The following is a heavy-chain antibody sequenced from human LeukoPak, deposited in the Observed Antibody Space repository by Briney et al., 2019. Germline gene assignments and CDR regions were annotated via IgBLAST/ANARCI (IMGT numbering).Heavy chain of an antibody. CDR1: GGSISSGGYY. J-gene: IGHJ4*02. D-gene: IGHD3/OR15-3a*01. CDR3: AGSAGFLDIDY. Sequence: PSQTLSLTCTVSGGSISSGGYYWSWIRQHPGKGLEWIGYIYYSGSTYYNPSLKSRVTISVDTSKNQFSPKLSSVTAADTAVYYCAGSAGFLDIDYWGQGTLVTVSS. V-gene: IGHV4-31*03. CDR2: IYYSGST.